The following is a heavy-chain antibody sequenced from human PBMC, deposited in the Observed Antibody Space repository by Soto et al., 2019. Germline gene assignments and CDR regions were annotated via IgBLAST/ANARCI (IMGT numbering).Heavy chain of an antibody. Sequence: PSETLSLTCTVSGGSISSYYWSWIRQPPGKGLEWIGYIYHSGSTYYNPSLKSRVTISADTSANQFSLKVSSVTAADTAVYYCARLGIGWEFPFDYWGQGTLVTVSS. CDR2: IYHSGST. D-gene: IGHD1-26*01. CDR3: ARLGIGWEFPFDY. V-gene: IGHV4-59*01. J-gene: IGHJ4*02. CDR1: GGSISSYY.